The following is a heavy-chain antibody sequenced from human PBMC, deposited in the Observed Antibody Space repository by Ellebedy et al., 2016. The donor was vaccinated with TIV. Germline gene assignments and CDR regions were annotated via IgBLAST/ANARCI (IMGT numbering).Heavy chain of an antibody. CDR2: ISYNGDET. D-gene: IGHD3-10*01. CDR1: GFTFSSYA. J-gene: IGHJ6*03. V-gene: IGHV3-21*01. CDR3: VRFPRGAPFADYLYYMDV. Sequence: GESLKISCAASGFTFSSYAMSWVRQAPGKGLQWVSSISYNGDETFYADSVRGRFTISRDSAMNSLYLQINSLRAEDTAVYYCVRFPRGAPFADYLYYMDVWGKGIMVTVSS.